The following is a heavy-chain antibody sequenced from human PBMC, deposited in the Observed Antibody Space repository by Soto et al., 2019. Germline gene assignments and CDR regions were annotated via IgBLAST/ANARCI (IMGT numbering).Heavy chain of an antibody. V-gene: IGHV4-39*07. J-gene: IGHJ3*02. Sequence: SETLSLTCTVSGGSISSSSYYWGWIRQPPGKGLEWIGEIYHSGSTGYNPSLKSRVTISVDKSKNQFSLKLSSVTAADTAVYYCARCITMIRGVMRGSAFDIWGQGTMVTVSS. D-gene: IGHD3-10*01. CDR2: IYHSGST. CDR1: GGSISSSSYY. CDR3: ARCITMIRGVMRGSAFDI.